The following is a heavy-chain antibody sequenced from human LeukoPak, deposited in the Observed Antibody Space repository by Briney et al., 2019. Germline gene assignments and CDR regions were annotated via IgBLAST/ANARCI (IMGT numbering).Heavy chain of an antibody. J-gene: IGHJ4*02. CDR1: GYTFTDHY. CDR3: ARDPPGDSGLDY. Sequence: ASVKVSCKASGYTFTDHYIHWVRQAPGQGLEWMGWINPNGGGSSYAQNFQGRVTMTRDTSINTAYMDLNSLRSDDTAVYYCARDPPGDSGLDYWGQGTLVTVSS. D-gene: IGHD6-19*01. CDR2: INPNGGGS. V-gene: IGHV1-2*02.